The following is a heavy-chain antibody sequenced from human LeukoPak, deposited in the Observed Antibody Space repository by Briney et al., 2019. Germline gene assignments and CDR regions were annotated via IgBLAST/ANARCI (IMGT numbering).Heavy chain of an antibody. CDR2: ISGGGGST. D-gene: IGHD6-19*01. Sequence: GGSLRLSCAASGFTFSTYAMSWVRQAPGKGLEWVSHISGGGGSTYYADSVKGRFTISRDNSKSTLYLQMNSLRAGDTAVYYCAKLGSGWRYFDYWGQGTLVTVSS. CDR3: AKLGSGWRYFDY. J-gene: IGHJ4*02. V-gene: IGHV3-23*01. CDR1: GFTFSTYA.